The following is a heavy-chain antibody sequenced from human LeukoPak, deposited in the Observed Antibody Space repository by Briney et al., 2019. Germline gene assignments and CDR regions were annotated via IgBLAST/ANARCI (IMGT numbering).Heavy chain of an antibody. V-gene: IGHV3-21*01. J-gene: IGHJ4*02. Sequence: GGSLRLSCAASGFTFSSYSMNWVRQAPGKGLEWVSCITRSSIYIYYADSVKGRFTISRDNAKNSLYLQMNSLRAEDTAVYYCARGRYDSSGSYSLCDYWGQGTLVTVSS. D-gene: IGHD3-22*01. CDR3: ARGRYDSSGSYSLCDY. CDR2: ITRSSIYI. CDR1: GFTFSSYS.